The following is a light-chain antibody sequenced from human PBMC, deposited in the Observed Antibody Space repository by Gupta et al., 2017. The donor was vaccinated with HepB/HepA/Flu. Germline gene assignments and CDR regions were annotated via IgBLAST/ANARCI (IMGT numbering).Light chain of an antibody. J-gene: IGKJ1*01. CDR1: QSVLYSSNNKNY. CDR3: QQYYSTPET. Sequence: DIVMTQSPDSLAVSLGERATINCKSSQSVLYSSNNKNYLAWYQHKPGQPPKLLIYWASTRESGVPDRFSGSGSGTDFTLTISSLQAEDVAVHYCQQYYSTPETFGQGTKVEIK. V-gene: IGKV4-1*01. CDR2: WAS.